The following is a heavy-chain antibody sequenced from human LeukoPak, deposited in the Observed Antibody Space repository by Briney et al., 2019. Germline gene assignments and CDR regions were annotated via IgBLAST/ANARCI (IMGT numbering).Heavy chain of an antibody. V-gene: IGHV3-23*01. CDR2: ISGSGATT. CDR3: AKPELAVAGNHFDY. D-gene: IGHD6-19*01. J-gene: IGHJ4*02. CDR1: GFTVSSNY. Sequence: GGSLRLSCAASGFTVSSNYMNWVRQAPGKGLEWVSAISGSGATTYYADSVKGRFTISRDNSKNTLYLQMNSLRADDTAVYYCAKPELAVAGNHFDYWGQGTLVTVSS.